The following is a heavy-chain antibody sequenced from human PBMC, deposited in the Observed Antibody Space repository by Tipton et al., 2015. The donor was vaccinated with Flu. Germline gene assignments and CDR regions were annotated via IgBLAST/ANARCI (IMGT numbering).Heavy chain of an antibody. CDR1: GDSVGSDYY. D-gene: IGHD4-11*01. CDR3: ARRDFSNYVSEPRNWFDF. V-gene: IGHV4-38-2*01. J-gene: IGHJ5*01. Sequence: TLSLTCSVSGDSVGSDYYWGWIRQSPGKGLEWIGNICPGSPYYNPSLRSRVTMSVARSKDQFSLRLTSVTAADTAVYFCARRDFSNYVSEPRNWFDFWGQGTLVTVSS. CDR2: ICPGSP.